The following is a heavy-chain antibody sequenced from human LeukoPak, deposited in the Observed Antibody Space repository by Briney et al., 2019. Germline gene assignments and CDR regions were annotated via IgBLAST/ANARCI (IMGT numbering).Heavy chain of an antibody. J-gene: IGHJ5*02. CDR1: GFTFSSYA. D-gene: IGHD3-22*01. V-gene: IGHV3-23*01. CDR2: ISGSGGST. Sequence: GGSLRLSCAASGFTFSSYAMSWVRQAPGKGLEWVSAISGSGGSTYYADSVKGRFTISRDNSKNTLDLQMNSLRAEDTAVYYCAKDQYSRGYYDWFDPWGQGTLVTVSS. CDR3: AKDQYSRGYYDWFDP.